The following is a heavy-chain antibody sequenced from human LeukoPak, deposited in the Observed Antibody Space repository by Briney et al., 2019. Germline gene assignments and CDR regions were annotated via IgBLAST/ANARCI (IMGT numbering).Heavy chain of an antibody. CDR1: GGSFSGYY. V-gene: IGHV4-34*01. CDR2: INHSGST. J-gene: IGHJ6*03. CDR3: ERCGYSHGYGWGGGYYYYYMDV. D-gene: IGHD5-18*01. Sequence: SETLSLTCAVYGGSFSGYYWSWIRQPPGKGLEWIGEINHSGSTNYNPSLKSRVTISVDTSKNQFSLKLSSVTAADTAVYYCERCGYSHGYGWGGGYYYYYMDVWGKGTTVTVSS.